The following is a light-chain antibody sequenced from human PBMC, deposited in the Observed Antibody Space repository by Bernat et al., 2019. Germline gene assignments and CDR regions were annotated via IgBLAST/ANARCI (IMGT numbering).Light chain of an antibody. Sequence: DIQMTQSPSSVSASVGDTVTITCRASQVIHNYLAWFQQKPGKAPKSLIYGASTFQSGVPSRFSCSGSGTDFTLTISSLQPEDFATYFCQQSNSYPLTVGGGTKVEIK. J-gene: IGKJ4*01. CDR2: GAS. CDR1: QVIHNY. V-gene: IGKV1-16*01. CDR3: QQSNSYPLT.